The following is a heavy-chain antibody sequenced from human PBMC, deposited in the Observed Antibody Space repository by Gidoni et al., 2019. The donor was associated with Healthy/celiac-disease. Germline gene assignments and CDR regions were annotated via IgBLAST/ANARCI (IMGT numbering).Heavy chain of an antibody. J-gene: IGHJ6*03. Sequence: QVQLVESGGGVVQPGRSQRLSCAASGFTVSSYGMHWVRQAPGQGLEWVAVISYDGSNKYYADSVKGRFTISRDNSKNTLYLQMNSLRAEDTAVYYCAKGVTGYDFWSGYYSRYYYYYMDVWGKGTTVTVSS. V-gene: IGHV3-30*18. D-gene: IGHD3-3*01. CDR1: GFTVSSYG. CDR2: ISYDGSNK. CDR3: AKGVTGYDFWSGYYSRYYYYYMDV.